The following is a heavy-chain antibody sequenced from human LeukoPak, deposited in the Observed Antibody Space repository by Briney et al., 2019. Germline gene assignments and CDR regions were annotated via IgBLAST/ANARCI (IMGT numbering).Heavy chain of an antibody. J-gene: IGHJ4*02. CDR3: ARLRGAMTPVTSDFDY. Sequence: SETLPLTCTVSGGSISGSSYYWAWVRQPPGKGLEWVGSGFYSGSAYSNPSLKSRVTISVDTSRNQFSLNLSSVTAADTAAYYCARLRGAMTPVTSDFDYWGQGTLVTVSS. CDR1: GGSISGSSYY. V-gene: IGHV4-39*01. CDR2: GFYSGSA. D-gene: IGHD4-17*01.